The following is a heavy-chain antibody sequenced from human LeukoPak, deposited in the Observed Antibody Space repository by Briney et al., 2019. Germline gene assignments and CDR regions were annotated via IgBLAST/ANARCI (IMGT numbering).Heavy chain of an antibody. D-gene: IGHD2-15*01. J-gene: IGHJ4*02. CDR3: ARDRYCSGGSCSKLFDY. V-gene: IGHV1-3*03. CDR1: GYTFTSYY. Sequence: ASVKVSCKASGYTFTSYYMHWVRQAPGQRLEWMGWINAGNGNTKYSQEFQGRVTITRDTSASTAYMELSSLRSEDMAVYYCARDRYCSGGSCSKLFDYWGQGTLVTVSS. CDR2: INAGNGNT.